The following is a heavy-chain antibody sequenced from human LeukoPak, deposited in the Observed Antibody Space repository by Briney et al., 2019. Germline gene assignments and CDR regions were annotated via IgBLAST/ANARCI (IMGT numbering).Heavy chain of an antibody. Sequence: GRSLRLSCAASGLTFDDYAMYWVRQAPGKGLELVSSVSWNGNHIGYADSVKGRFIISRDSAHNSLYLQMNSLRPEDAALYYCAKDRDSSGDDAFDIWGQGTMVTVSP. D-gene: IGHD3-22*01. CDR2: VSWNGNHI. CDR1: GLTFDDYA. CDR3: AKDRDSSGDDAFDI. V-gene: IGHV3-9*01. J-gene: IGHJ3*02.